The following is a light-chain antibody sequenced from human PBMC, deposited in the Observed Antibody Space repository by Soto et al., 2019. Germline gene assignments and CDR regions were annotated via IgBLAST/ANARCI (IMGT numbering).Light chain of an antibody. V-gene: IGKV3-20*01. CDR3: QQYDRSPWT. J-gene: IGKJ1*01. CDR1: QSVSTSY. Sequence: EIVLTQSPGTLSLSPGEIATLSFMASQSVSTSYLVWYQHKPGQAPRLLIYGTSSRATGIPDRFSGRGSGADFTLTISRLEPEDFAVYYCQQYDRSPWTFGQGTKVDIK. CDR2: GTS.